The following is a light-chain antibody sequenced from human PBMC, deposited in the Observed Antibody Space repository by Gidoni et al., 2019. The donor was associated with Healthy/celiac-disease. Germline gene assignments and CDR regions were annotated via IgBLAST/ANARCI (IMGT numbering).Light chain of an antibody. Sequence: SYELTQQPSVSVSPGQTARITCSGDALPKQYAYWYQPKPGQAPVLVIYKDSERPSGIPERFSGSSSGTTVTLTISGVQAEDEADYYCQSADSSGTYVVFGGGTKLTVL. CDR1: ALPKQY. J-gene: IGLJ2*01. CDR2: KDS. V-gene: IGLV3-25*03. CDR3: QSADSSGTYVV.